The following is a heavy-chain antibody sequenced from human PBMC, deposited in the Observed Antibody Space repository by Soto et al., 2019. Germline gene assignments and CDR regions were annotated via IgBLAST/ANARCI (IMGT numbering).Heavy chain of an antibody. J-gene: IGHJ4*02. CDR3: AGGLYSGSCSRSHPFDY. Sequence: GASVKVSCKASGGTFSSYAISWVRQAPGQGLEWMGGIIPIFGTANYAQKFQGRVTITADKSTSTAYMELSSLRSEDTAVYYCAGGLYSGSCSRSHPFDYRGQGTLVTVSS. CDR1: GGTFSSYA. CDR2: IIPIFGTA. V-gene: IGHV1-69*06. D-gene: IGHD1-26*01.